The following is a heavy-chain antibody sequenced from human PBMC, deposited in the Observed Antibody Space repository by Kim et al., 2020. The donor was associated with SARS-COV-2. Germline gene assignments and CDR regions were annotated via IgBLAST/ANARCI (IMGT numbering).Heavy chain of an antibody. V-gene: IGHV5-51*01. CDR3: ARQSSNWAGVEDGMDV. CDR1: GYSFTYYW. Sequence: GESLKISCKGSGYSFTYYWIGWVRQMPGKGLEWMGIIYPGDSDTRYSPSFQGQVTISADKSISTAYLQWSSLKASDTAMYYCARQSSNWAGVEDGMDVWGQGTTVTVPS. CDR2: IYPGDSDT. D-gene: IGHD6-13*01. J-gene: IGHJ6*02.